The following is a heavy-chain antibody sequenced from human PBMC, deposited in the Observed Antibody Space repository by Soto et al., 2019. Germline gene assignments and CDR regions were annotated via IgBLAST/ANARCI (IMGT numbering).Heavy chain of an antibody. V-gene: IGHV3-30*18. Sequence: GGSLRLSCAASGFTFSSYGMRWVRQAPGKGLEWVAVISYDGSNKYYADSVKGRFTISRDNSKNTLYLQMNSLRAEDTAVYYCAKDGYCSSTSCHRRSYYYGMDVWGQGTTVTVSS. J-gene: IGHJ6*02. CDR2: ISYDGSNK. D-gene: IGHD2-2*01. CDR1: GFTFSSYG. CDR3: AKDGYCSSTSCHRRSYYYGMDV.